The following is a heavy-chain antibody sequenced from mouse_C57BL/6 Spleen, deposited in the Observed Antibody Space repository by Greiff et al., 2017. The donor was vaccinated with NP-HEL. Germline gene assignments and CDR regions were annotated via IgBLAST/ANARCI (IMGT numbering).Heavy chain of an antibody. D-gene: IGHD1-1*01. J-gene: IGHJ1*03. Sequence: LKQPGAELVRPGSSVKLSCKASGYTFTSYWMHWVKQRPIQGLEWIGNIDPSDSETHYNQKFKDKATLTVDKSSSTAYMQLSSLTSEDSAVYYCARDYGSSYQYWYFDVWGTGTTVTVSS. CDR2: IDPSDSET. V-gene: IGHV1-52*01. CDR1: GYTFTSYW. CDR3: ARDYGSSYQYWYFDV.